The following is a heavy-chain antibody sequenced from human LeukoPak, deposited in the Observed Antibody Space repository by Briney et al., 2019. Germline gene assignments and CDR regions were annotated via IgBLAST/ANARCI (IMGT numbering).Heavy chain of an antibody. J-gene: IGHJ6*04. V-gene: IGHV3-48*03. CDR2: ISSGGSTI. Sequence: GGSLRLSCAASGFTFSSYEMNWVRQAPGKGLEWVSYISSGGSTIYYADSVKGRFIISRDNAKTSLYLQMNSLRAEDTAVYYCAELGITMIGGVWGKGTTVTISS. CDR3: AELGITMIGGV. CDR1: GFTFSSYE. D-gene: IGHD3-10*02.